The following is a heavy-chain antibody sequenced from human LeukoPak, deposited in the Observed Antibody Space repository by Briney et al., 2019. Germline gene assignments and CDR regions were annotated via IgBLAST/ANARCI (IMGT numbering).Heavy chain of an antibody. CDR2: FDPENGET. CDR3: ATGGSRVQLWILAGWYYFDN. J-gene: IGHJ4*02. D-gene: IGHD5-18*01. V-gene: IGHV1-24*01. CDR1: GHTLTELS. Sequence: SVNVSCKVSGHTLTELSMHWVRQAPGKGLEWMGGFDPENGETIYAQKFQGRVTMTEDTSTDTVYMELSSLRSEDTAVYYCATGGSRVQLWILAGWYYFDNWGQGTLVTVSS.